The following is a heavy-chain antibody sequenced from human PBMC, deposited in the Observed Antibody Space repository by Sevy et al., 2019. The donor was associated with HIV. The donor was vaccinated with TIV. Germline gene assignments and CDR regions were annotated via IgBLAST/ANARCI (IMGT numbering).Heavy chain of an antibody. V-gene: IGHV3-23*01. D-gene: IGHD6-19*01. CDR3: AKEWTLLSDWYGEFDY. J-gene: IGHJ4*02. CDR1: GFTFTNYG. Sequence: GGSLRLSCAASGFTFTNYGMHWVRQAPGKGLEWVSGISNSGANTYYAGSVGGRFTVSKANSKNTVYLQLNSLRAEDTAIYYCAKEWTLLSDWYGEFDYWGQGTLVTVSS. CDR2: ISNSGANT.